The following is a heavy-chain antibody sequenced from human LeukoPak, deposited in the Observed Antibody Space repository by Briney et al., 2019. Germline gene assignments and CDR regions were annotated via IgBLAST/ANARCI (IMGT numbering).Heavy chain of an antibody. CDR2: ISGTGTGT. J-gene: IGHJ4*02. V-gene: IGHV3-23*01. CDR3: AKAPREEVATTYFDY. CDR1: GLTFSSYA. D-gene: IGHD5-12*01. Sequence: GGSLRLSCAASGLTFSSYAISWVRQAPGKGLEWVSAISGTGTGTYYADSVKGRFTISRDNSKNTLYLQMNSLRAEDTAVYYCAKAPREEVATTYFDYWGQGTLVTVSS.